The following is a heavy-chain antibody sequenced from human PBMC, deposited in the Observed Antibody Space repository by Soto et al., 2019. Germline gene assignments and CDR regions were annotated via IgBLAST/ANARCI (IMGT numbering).Heavy chain of an antibody. CDR1: GFTFTRYS. V-gene: IGHV3-21*06. J-gene: IGHJ4*02. CDR3: ARESEDLTSNFVY. Sequence: GGSLRLSCAASGFTFTRYSMNWVRQAPGKGLEWVSSISSTTNYIYYGDSMKGRFTISRDNAKNSLYLEMNSLRAEDTAVYYCARESEDLTSNFVYWGQGTLVTVSS. CDR2: ISSTTNYI.